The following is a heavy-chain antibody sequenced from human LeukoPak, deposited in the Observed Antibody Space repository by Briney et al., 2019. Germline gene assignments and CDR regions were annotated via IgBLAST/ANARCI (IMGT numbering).Heavy chain of an antibody. J-gene: IGHJ4*02. V-gene: IGHV1-2*06. D-gene: IGHD2-2*01. CDR3: ARDYCSSTSCLFDY. Sequence: VASVKVSCKASGYTFTGYHIHWVRQAPGQGLEWVGRINPNSGDTNYAQKFQGRVTMTGDTSISTAYMELSRLRSDDTAVYYCARDYCSSTSCLFDYWGQRTLVTVSS. CDR2: INPNSGDT. CDR1: GYTFTGYH.